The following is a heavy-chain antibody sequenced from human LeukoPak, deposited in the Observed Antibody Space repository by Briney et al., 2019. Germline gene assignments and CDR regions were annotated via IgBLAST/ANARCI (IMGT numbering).Heavy chain of an antibody. CDR1: GFTFSSYS. J-gene: IGHJ4*02. CDR2: ISSSSSYI. Sequence: GGSLRLSCAASGFTFSSYSMNWVRQAPGKGLEWVSFISSSSSYIYYADSVKGRFTISRDNAKNSLYLQMNSLRAEDTAVYYCARGTMVRGVIITDWGQGTLVTVPS. D-gene: IGHD3-10*01. CDR3: ARGTMVRGVIITD. V-gene: IGHV3-21*01.